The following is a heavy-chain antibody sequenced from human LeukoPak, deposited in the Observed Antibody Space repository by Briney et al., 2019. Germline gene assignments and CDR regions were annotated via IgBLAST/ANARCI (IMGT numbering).Heavy chain of an antibody. D-gene: IGHD4-17*01. CDR1: GFTFTSYA. V-gene: IGHV3-23*01. CDR3: AKERLGGNYGDYAVDY. CDR2: GRGSGDGT. J-gene: IGHJ4*02. Sequence: GSLRLSCAASGFTFTSYAMGWVRQAPGKGLEWVSSGRGSGDGTYYADSVKGRFTISRDNSKKTLDLHMDSLRAEDTAVYYCAKERLGGNYGDYAVDYWGQGTMVTVSS.